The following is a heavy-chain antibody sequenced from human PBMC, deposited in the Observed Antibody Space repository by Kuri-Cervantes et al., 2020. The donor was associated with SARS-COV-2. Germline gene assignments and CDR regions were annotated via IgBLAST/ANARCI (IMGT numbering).Heavy chain of an antibody. CDR1: GGSISSSSYY. V-gene: IGHV4-39*01. CDR3: ARQGPSIAAPGRRWFDP. D-gene: IGHD6-6*01. CDR2: IYYSGST. J-gene: IGHJ5*02. Sequence: SETLSLTCTVSGGSISSSSYYWGWIRQPPGKGLEWIGSIYYSGSTYYNPSLKSRVTISVDTSKNQFPLKLSSVTAADTAVYYCARQGPSIAAPGRRWFDPWGQGTLVTVSS.